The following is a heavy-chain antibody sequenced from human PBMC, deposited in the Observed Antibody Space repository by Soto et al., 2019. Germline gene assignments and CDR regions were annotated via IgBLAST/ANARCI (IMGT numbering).Heavy chain of an antibody. D-gene: IGHD2-2*01. V-gene: IGHV3-48*03. J-gene: IGHJ6*02. Sequence: GGSLRLSCAASGFTFSSYEMNWVRQAPGKGLECVSYISSSGSTIYYADSVKGRFTISRDNAKNSLYLQMNSLRDDNTAVYYCASNQRQRYYYYGMDVWGQGTTVTVSS. CDR3: ASNQRQRYYYYGMDV. CDR1: GFTFSSYE. CDR2: ISSSGSTI.